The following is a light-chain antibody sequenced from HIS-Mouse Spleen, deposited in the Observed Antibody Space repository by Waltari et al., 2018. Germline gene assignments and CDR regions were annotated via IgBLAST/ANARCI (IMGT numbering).Light chain of an antibody. J-gene: IGLJ3*02. Sequence: QSALTQPASVSGSPGQSITISCTGTSSDFGSYNLVSWYQQHPGKAPKLMIYEGSKRPSGVSNRCSGSKSGNTASLTIAGLQAEDEADYYCCSYAGSSTWVFGGGTKLTVL. CDR2: EGS. V-gene: IGLV2-23*01. CDR3: CSYAGSSTWV. CDR1: SSDFGSYNL.